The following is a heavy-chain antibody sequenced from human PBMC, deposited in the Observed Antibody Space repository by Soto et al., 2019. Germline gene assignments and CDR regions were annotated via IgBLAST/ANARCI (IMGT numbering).Heavy chain of an antibody. V-gene: IGHV3-21*01. J-gene: IGHJ6*04. D-gene: IGHD3-3*01. Sequence: GGSLRLSCAASGFTFRSYSMKWVRQAPGKGLEWVSFISSSSSYIYYADSVKGRFTISRDNAKNSLYLQMTSLRAEDTAVYYCARDLQPNYDFWSSAAMDVWGKGTTVTVSS. CDR2: ISSSSSYI. CDR3: ARDLQPNYDFWSSAAMDV. CDR1: GFTFRSYS.